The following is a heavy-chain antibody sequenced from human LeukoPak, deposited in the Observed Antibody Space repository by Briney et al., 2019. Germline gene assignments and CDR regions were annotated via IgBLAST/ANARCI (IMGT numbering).Heavy chain of an antibody. V-gene: IGHV4-59*08. D-gene: IGHD3-3*01. J-gene: IGHJ4*02. Sequence: SETLSLTCTVSGGSISSYYWSWIRQPPGKGLEWIGYIYYSGSTNYNPSLKSRVTISVDTSKNQFSLKLSSVTAADTAVYYCARLYYDFWSGLPYYFGYWGQGTLVTVSS. CDR2: IYYSGST. CDR3: ARLYYDFWSGLPYYFGY. CDR1: GGSISSYY.